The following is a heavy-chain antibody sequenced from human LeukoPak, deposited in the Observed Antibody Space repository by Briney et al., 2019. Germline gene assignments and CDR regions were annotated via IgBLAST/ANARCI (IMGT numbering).Heavy chain of an antibody. D-gene: IGHD3-3*01. J-gene: IGHJ6*03. V-gene: IGHV3-15*01. Sequence: PGGSLRLSCAASGFTFSNAWMSWVRQAPGKGLEWVGRIKSKTDGGTTDYAAPVKGRFTISRDDSKNTLYLQMNSLKTEDTAVYYCTTSLRFLEWLSYYYYMDVWGKGTTVTVSS. CDR3: TTSLRFLEWLSYYYYMDV. CDR2: IKSKTDGGTT. CDR1: GFTFSNAW.